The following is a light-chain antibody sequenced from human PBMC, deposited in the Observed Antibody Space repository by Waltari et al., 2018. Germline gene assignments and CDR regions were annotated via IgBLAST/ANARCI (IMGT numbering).Light chain of an antibody. Sequence: DIHMTQSPSTLSASIGDTVTITCRASQDINTWLAWYQQRPGKAPNLLIYKASYLESGVPSRFSSSGSGTEFTLTISSLQPDDFATYFCQQYESYWTFGQGTKVEMK. CDR3: QQYESYWT. CDR1: QDINTW. V-gene: IGKV1-5*03. J-gene: IGKJ1*01. CDR2: KAS.